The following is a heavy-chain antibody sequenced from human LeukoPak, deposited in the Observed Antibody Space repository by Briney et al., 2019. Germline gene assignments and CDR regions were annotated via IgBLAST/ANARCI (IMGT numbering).Heavy chain of an antibody. CDR3: ARDQAWNRPYYYYGMDV. CDR1: GFTFSSYA. V-gene: IGHV3-30-3*01. D-gene: IGHD1-1*01. Sequence: GRSLRLSCAASGFTFSSYAKHWVRRAPGKGLEWVAVISYDGSNKYYADSVKGRFTISRDNSKNTLYLQMNSLRAEDTAVYYCARDQAWNRPYYYYGMDVWGQGTTVTVSS. CDR2: ISYDGSNK. J-gene: IGHJ6*02.